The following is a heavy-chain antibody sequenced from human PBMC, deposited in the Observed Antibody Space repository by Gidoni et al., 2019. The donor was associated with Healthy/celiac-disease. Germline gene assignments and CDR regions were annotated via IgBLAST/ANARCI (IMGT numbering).Heavy chain of an antibody. J-gene: IGHJ5*02. D-gene: IGHD3-10*02. CDR2: IKQDGSEK. V-gene: IGHV3-7*01. CDR1: GFTVSSYW. CDR3: ARTMYDYETLNWFDP. Sequence: EVQLVESGGGLVQPGGSLRLSCAASGFTVSSYWMSWVRQAPGKGLEWVANIKQDGSEKYYVDSVKGRFTISRDNAKNSLYLQMNSLRAEDTAVYYCARTMYDYETLNWFDPWGQGTLVTVSS.